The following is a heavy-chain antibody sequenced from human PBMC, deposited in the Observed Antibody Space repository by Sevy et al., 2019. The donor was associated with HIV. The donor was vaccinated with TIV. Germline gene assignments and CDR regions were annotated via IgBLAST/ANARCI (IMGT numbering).Heavy chain of an antibody. CDR3: AKDQGGYNYAPGY. J-gene: IGHJ4*02. Sequence: GGSQRLSCAASGLTFNPYGMHWARHAPGKGLEWVAVISYDGNIQYYADSVKGRFTVSRDNSKNTLYLQMNSLRAEDSAVYYCAKDQGGYNYAPGYWGQGTLVTVSS. CDR2: ISYDGNIQ. V-gene: IGHV3-30*18. D-gene: IGHD5-18*01. CDR1: GLTFNPYG.